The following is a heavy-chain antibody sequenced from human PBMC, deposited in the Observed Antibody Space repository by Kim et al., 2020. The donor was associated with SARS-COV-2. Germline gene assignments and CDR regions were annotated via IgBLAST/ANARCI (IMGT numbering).Heavy chain of an antibody. J-gene: IGHJ4*02. Sequence: YADSVNGRFTISRHNSKNTLYLQMNSLRAEDTAVYYCARDPDYYGSGSFWGQGTLVTVSS. CDR3: ARDPDYYGSGSF. V-gene: IGHV3-53*04. D-gene: IGHD3-10*01.